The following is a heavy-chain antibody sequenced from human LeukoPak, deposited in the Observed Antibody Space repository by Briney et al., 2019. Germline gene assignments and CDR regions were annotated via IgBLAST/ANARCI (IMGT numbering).Heavy chain of an antibody. J-gene: IGHJ4*02. Sequence: PGGSLRLSCAASGFTFSSYAMSWVRQAPGKGLEWVSAISGSLGGPYYADSVKGRFTISRDNSKNTLYLQMNSLRAEDTAVYYCAKDGRIAAAGSVGYFDYWGQGTLVTVSS. CDR3: AKDGRIAAAGSVGYFDY. CDR2: ISGSLGGP. D-gene: IGHD6-13*01. CDR1: GFTFSSYA. V-gene: IGHV3-23*01.